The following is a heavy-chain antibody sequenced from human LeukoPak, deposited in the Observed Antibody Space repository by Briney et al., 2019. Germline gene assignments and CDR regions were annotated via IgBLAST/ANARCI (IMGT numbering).Heavy chain of an antibody. J-gene: IGHJ4*02. V-gene: IGHV4-34*01. CDR1: GGSFSGYY. Sequence: SETLSLTCAVYGGSFSGYYWSWIRQPPGKGLEWIGEINHSGSTDYNSSLKSRVTISVDTSKNQFSLKLNSVTAADTAIYDCARDAKYYYGSRTYFFFEYWGQGTPLSVSS. D-gene: IGHD3-10*01. CDR3: ARDAKYYYGSRTYFFFEY. CDR2: INHSGST.